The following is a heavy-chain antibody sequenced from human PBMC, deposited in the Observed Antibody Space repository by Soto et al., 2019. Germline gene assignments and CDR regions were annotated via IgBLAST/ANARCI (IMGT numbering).Heavy chain of an antibody. CDR1: GGSISSYY. V-gene: IGHV4-59*01. D-gene: IGHD6-13*01. CDR3: ARDDGVSQDY. J-gene: IGHJ4*01. Sequence: PSETLSLTCTVSGGSISSYYWSWIRQPPGKGLEWIGYIYYSGSTNYNPSLKSRVTISVDTSKNQFSLKLSSVTAADTAVYYCARDDGVSQDYWGHGIRVTDSS. CDR2: IYYSGST.